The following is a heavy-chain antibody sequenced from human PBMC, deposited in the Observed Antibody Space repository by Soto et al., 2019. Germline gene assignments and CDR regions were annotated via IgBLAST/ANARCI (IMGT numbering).Heavy chain of an antibody. D-gene: IGHD6-19*01. V-gene: IGHV5-10-1*01. J-gene: IGHJ4*02. CDR1: GYTFSGHW. CDR2: IDPSDSYI. Sequence: GESLKISCKTSGYTFSGHWISWVRQVPGKGLQWMGNIDPSDSYINYNPAFRGHVTFSVDKSSSTAYLHWRSLGPSDTAIYYCARHGAAIWLGYWGQGTLVTVSS. CDR3: ARHGAAIWLGY.